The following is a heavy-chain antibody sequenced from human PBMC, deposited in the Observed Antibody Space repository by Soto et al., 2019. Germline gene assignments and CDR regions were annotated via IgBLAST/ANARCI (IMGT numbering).Heavy chain of an antibody. CDR2: INHSGST. Sequence: SETLSLTCAVYGGSFSGYYWSWIRQPPGKGLEWIGEINHSGSTNYNPSLKSRVTISVDTSKNQFSLKLSSVTAADTAVYYCARATVTTAPRGYYYYYMDVWGKGTTVTVSS. J-gene: IGHJ6*03. CDR1: GGSFSGYY. V-gene: IGHV4-34*01. D-gene: IGHD4-4*01. CDR3: ARATVTTAPRGYYYYYMDV.